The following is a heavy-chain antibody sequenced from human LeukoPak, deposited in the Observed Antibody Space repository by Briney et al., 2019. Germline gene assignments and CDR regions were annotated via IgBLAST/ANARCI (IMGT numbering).Heavy chain of an antibody. V-gene: IGHV4-30-4*01. CDR2: IYYSGST. CDR1: GGSISSGDYY. J-gene: IGHJ6*02. D-gene: IGHD6-19*01. CDR3: AGGGPAGTHVDYYYGMDV. Sequence: PSETLSLTCTVSGGSISSGDYYWSWIRQPPGKGLEWIGYIYYSGSTYYNPSLKSRVTISVDTSKNQFSLKLSSVTAADTAVYYCAGGGPAGTHVDYYYGMDVWGQGTTVTVSS.